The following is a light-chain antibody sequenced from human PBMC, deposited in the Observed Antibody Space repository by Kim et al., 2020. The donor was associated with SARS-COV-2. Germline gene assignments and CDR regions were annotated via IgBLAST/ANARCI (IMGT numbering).Light chain of an antibody. V-gene: IGLV2-11*01. Sequence: TTSSTGTTCDVGGYDYVSWHQHHPNQAPNLLIYTVTKRPSGVPDRFAASKSGNPASLTISELQAEDEADYYCCAYAGSHTLMIFGGGTKVTVL. CDR3: CAYAGSHTLMI. CDR1: TCDVGGYDY. CDR2: TVT. J-gene: IGLJ2*01.